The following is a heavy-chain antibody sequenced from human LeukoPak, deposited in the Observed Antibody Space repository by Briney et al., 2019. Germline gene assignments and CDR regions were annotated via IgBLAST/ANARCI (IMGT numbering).Heavy chain of an antibody. Sequence: SSETLSLTCTVSGGSISSFYWSWLRQPAGQGLEGIGRIYTSESTNYNPSLKSRVTMSVDTTKNQFSLKLSSVAAADTAVYYCAREPSYYYDTNWFDPWGQGTLVTVSS. CDR2: IYTSEST. J-gene: IGHJ5*02. V-gene: IGHV4-4*07. D-gene: IGHD3-22*01. CDR1: GGSISSFY. CDR3: AREPSYYYDTNWFDP.